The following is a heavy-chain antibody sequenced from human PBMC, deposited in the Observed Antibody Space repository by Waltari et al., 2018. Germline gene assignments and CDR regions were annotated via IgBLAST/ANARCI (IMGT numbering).Heavy chain of an antibody. D-gene: IGHD1-26*01. Sequence: ELQLLASGGDLVHPGGSLRRSCELSVFTFSNYWMHWVSQVPGKELVGAQRIIHDVPATIYATPLPGRSTISRDSGKMTLYPPMIRMRAEEMSLSFCGRGYTARRIPYRGQGTLVSVS. V-gene: IGHV3-74*01. J-gene: IGHJ4*02. CDR3: GRGYTARRIPY. CDR2: IIHDVPAT. CDR1: VFTFSNYW.